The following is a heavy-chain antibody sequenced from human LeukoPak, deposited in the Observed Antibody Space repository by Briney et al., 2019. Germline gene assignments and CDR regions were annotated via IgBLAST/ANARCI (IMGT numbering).Heavy chain of an antibody. Sequence: PGGSLRLSCEASGFTFISAWMSWIRQAPGKGLEWVGRIKSKSDGGTAEYAAPVKGRFIISRDDSKNTLDLQMNSLKTEDTAVYYCSTGGYDWGQGTLVTVSS. J-gene: IGHJ4*02. V-gene: IGHV3-15*01. CDR2: IKSKSDGGTA. D-gene: IGHD5-12*01. CDR3: STGGYD. CDR1: GFTFISAW.